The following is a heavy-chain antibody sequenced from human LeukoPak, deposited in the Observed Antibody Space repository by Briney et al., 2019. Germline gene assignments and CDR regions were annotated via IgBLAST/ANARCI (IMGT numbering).Heavy chain of an antibody. Sequence: GGSLRLSCAAPGFTFSSYLMHWVRQALGRGLVWVSRINGEGSSTSYADSVRGRYTISRDNAKNTLYLQMNRLREENTPVCYCARSGYERTFDYWGQGTLVTVSS. CDR1: GFTFSSYL. V-gene: IGHV3-74*01. J-gene: IGHJ4*02. CDR2: INGEGSST. D-gene: IGHD5-12*01. CDR3: ARSGYERTFDY.